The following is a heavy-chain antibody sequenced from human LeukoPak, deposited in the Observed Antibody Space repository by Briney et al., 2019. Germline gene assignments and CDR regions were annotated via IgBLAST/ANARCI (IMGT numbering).Heavy chain of an antibody. D-gene: IGHD2-15*01. J-gene: IGHJ4*02. CDR2: INPNSGGT. CDR3: ARARVGYCSGGSCYFDN. CDR1: GYTFTGYY. V-gene: IGHV1-2*02. Sequence: ASVKVSCKASGYTFTGYYMHWVRQAPGQGLEWMGWINPNSGGTNYAQKFQGRVTMTRDTSISAAYMELSRLRSDDTAVYYCARARVGYCSGGSCYFDNWGQGTLVTVSS.